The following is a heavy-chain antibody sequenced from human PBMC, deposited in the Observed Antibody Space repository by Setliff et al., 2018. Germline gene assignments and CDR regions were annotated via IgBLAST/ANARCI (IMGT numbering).Heavy chain of an antibody. Sequence: LSLTCTVSGGSISGSINYWVWIRQPPGKGLEWIGHIYYLGNTYYNPSLESRLTMSVDTAKNQFSPKLTSVTAADTAIYYCATLPWETTNYFDLWGRGTLVTVSS. V-gene: IGHV4-39*07. D-gene: IGHD4-17*01. CDR2: IYYLGNT. CDR3: ATLPWETTNYFDL. CDR1: GGSISGSINY. J-gene: IGHJ2*01.